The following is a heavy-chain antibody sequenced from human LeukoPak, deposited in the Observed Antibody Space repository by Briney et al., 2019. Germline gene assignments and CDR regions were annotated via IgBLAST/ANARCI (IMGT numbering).Heavy chain of an antibody. D-gene: IGHD6-13*01. CDR3: VRAYPYSSSWYVDY. J-gene: IGHJ4*02. CDR1: GGSISSYY. CDR2: IYYSGST. Sequence: SETLSLTCTVSGGSISSYYWNWIRQPPGKGLEWIGYIYYSGSTNYNPSLKSRVTISVDTSKNQFSLKLSSVTAADTAVYYCVRAYPYSSSWYVDYWGQGTLVTVSS. V-gene: IGHV4-59*01.